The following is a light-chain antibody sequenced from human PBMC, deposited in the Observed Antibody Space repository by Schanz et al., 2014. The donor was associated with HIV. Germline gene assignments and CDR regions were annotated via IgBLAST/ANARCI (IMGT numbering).Light chain of an antibody. Sequence: DIQMTQSPSSLSASVGDRVTITCRASQTINRYLNWYQQKPGKAPKLLIYAASNLQSGVPARFSGRGSGTEFTLTISNLEPDDFAIYYCQQYSTYPYTFGQGTKLDIQ. CDR1: QTINRY. CDR3: QQYSTYPYT. J-gene: IGKJ2*01. V-gene: IGKV1-39*01. CDR2: AAS.